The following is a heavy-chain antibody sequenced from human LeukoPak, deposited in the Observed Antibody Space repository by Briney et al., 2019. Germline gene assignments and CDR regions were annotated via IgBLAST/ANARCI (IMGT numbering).Heavy chain of an antibody. CDR3: AKDPFGGWDY. CDR2: ISGSGDST. CDR1: GFTFSSYA. V-gene: IGHV3-23*01. Sequence: GGSLRLSCAASGFTFSSYAISWVRQAPGKGLEWASAISGSGDSTYYADSVKGRFTISRDNSKNTLYLQMNSLRAEDTAVYYCAKDPFGGWDYWGQGTLVTVSS. D-gene: IGHD3-16*01. J-gene: IGHJ4*02.